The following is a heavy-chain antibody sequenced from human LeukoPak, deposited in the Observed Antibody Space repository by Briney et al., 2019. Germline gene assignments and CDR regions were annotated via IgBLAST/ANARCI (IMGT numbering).Heavy chain of an antibody. V-gene: IGHV1-2*06. Sequence: ASVKVSRKASGYTFTGYYMHWVRQAPGQGLEWMGRINPNSGGTNYAQKFQGRVTMTRDTSISTAYMELSRLRSDDTAVYYCARDSEAPRYFDWLTPRGYYYMDVWGKGTTVTVSS. CDR2: INPNSGGT. CDR3: ARDSEAPRYFDWLTPRGYYYMDV. D-gene: IGHD3-9*01. CDR1: GYTFTGYY. J-gene: IGHJ6*03.